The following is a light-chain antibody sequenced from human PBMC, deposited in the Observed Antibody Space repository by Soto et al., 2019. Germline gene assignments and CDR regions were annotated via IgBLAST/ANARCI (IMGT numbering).Light chain of an antibody. V-gene: IGLV1-40*01. CDR1: YSNIGAGYE. J-gene: IGLJ2*01. Sequence: QSVLTQPPSVSGAPGQRVTISCTGSYSNIGAGYEVHWYQQIPGTAPKLLIYGNNNRPSGVPDRFSGSKSGTSASLAITGLQAEDEADYYCQSYDSILSGVVFGGGTQLTVL. CDR3: QSYDSILSGVV. CDR2: GNN.